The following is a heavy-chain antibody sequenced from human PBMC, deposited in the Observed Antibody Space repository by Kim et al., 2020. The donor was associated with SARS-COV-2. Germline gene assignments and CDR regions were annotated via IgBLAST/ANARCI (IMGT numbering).Heavy chain of an antibody. D-gene: IGHD4-17*01. CDR3: AREGKQTSVTSDY. Sequence: GGSLRLSCAASGFRFSDHYMSWIRQAPGKGLEWLSYISGNSGYTSYADSVKGRFTISRDNAKNVLYLQVNSLGVEDTALYYCAREGKQTSVTSDYWGQGT. CDR2: ISGNSGYT. J-gene: IGHJ4*02. V-gene: IGHV3-11*06. CDR1: GFRFSDHY.